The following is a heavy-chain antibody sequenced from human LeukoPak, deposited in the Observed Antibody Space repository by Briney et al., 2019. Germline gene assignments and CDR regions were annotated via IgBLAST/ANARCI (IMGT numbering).Heavy chain of an antibody. J-gene: IGHJ4*02. CDR1: GYSFNDYY. V-gene: IGHV1-2*02. D-gene: IGHD2-15*01. CDR2: VNPHNGGT. Sequence: ASVKVSCKASGYSFNDYYMYWVRQAPGQGLEWMGWVNPHNGGTNYAQNFQGRVTMTRDTSISTAYMELSGLTSDDTAVYYCARGASVVVVVAATQEFDYWGQGTLVTVSS. CDR3: ARGASVVVVVAATQEFDY.